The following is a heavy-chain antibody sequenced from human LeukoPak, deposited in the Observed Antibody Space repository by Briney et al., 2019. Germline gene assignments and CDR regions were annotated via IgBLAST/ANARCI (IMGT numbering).Heavy chain of an antibody. CDR3: ARSGYYGSGSYYNPVDY. V-gene: IGHV4-38-2*02. Sequence: MASETLSLTCTVSGYSISSGYYWGWIRQPPGKGLEWIGSIYDSGSTYYNPSLKSRVTISVDTSKNQFSLKLSSVTAADTAVYYCARSGYYGSGSYYNPVDYWGQGTLVTVSS. J-gene: IGHJ4*02. CDR1: GYSISSGYY. D-gene: IGHD3-10*01. CDR2: IYDSGST.